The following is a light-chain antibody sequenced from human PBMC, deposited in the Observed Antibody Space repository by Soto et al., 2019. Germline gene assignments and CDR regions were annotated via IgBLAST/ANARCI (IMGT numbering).Light chain of an antibody. J-gene: IGLJ3*02. CDR1: SSDIGGHNY. CDR3: SSFAGSSNLV. Sequence: QSALTQPPSASGSPGQSVTISCIGTSSDIGGHNYVSWYQQQPGKAPKLMIYEVTKRPSGVPDRFSGSKSGNAASLTVSGLQAEDEADYYCSSFAGSSNLVFGGGTKLTVL. V-gene: IGLV2-8*01. CDR2: EVT.